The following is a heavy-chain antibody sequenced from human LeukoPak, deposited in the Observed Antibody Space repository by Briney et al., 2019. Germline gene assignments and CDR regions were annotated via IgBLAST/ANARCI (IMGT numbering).Heavy chain of an antibody. CDR2: ISAYNGNT. CDR1: GYTFTSYG. Sequence: GASVKVSCKASGYTFTSYGISWVRQAPGQGLEWMGWISAYNGNTNYAQKLQGRVTMTTDTSTSTAYMELRSLRSDDTAVYYCARDLTSSRYELLIAVAIPFDYWGQGTLVTVSS. J-gene: IGHJ4*02. D-gene: IGHD6-19*01. CDR3: ARDLTSSRYELLIAVAIPFDY. V-gene: IGHV1-18*01.